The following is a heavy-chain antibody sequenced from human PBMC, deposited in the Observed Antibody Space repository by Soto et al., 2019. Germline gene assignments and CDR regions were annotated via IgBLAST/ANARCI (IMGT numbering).Heavy chain of an antibody. J-gene: IGHJ4*02. V-gene: IGHV3-23*01. CDR2: IGGSGSNT. D-gene: IGHD6-13*01. Sequence: EVQLLESGGGLVQPGGSLRLSCAASGFTFSNYAMTWVRQAPGKGLEWVSLIGGSGSNTFYTDSVKGRFTISRDNSKTTLYLQMNSLRADDTAVYFCAKRMDFGSSWYYFDYWGQGTLVTVSS. CDR1: GFTFSNYA. CDR3: AKRMDFGSSWYYFDY.